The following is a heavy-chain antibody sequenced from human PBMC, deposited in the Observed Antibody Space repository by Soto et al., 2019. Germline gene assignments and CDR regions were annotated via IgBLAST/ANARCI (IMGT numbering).Heavy chain of an antibody. D-gene: IGHD2-21*02. J-gene: IGHJ6*02. CDR3: AHSRCGGDCLQSYSSHYYYGMDV. V-gene: IGHV2-5*02. Sequence: QITLKESGPTLVRPTQTLTLTCTFSGFSLSTSGVGVGWIRQPPGKALEWLALIYWDDDKRYSPSLKSRLTLTMDTSKNQVVLTMTNIDPVDTATYYCAHSRCGGDCLQSYSSHYYYGMDVWGQGTTLTVSS. CDR1: GFSLSTSGVG. CDR2: IYWDDDK.